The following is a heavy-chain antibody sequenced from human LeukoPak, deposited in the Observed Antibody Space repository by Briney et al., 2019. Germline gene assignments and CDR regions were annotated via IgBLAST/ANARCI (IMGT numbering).Heavy chain of an antibody. CDR1: GGSISGYY. J-gene: IGHJ4*02. CDR2: IYYSGST. D-gene: IGHD4-17*01. CDR3: ARVHGDYVDY. V-gene: IGHV4-59*01. Sequence: SETLSLTCTVSGGSISGYYWSWIRQPPGKGLEWIGYIYYSGSTNYNPSLKSRVTMSVDTSKNQFSLKLSSVTAADTAVYYCARVHGDYVDYWGQGTLVTVSS.